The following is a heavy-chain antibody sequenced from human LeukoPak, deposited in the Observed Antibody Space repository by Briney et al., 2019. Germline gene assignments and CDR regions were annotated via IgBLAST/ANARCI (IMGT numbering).Heavy chain of an antibody. CDR3: ARGDGIAVTAPFDY. CDR1: GYRFITYA. Sequence: ASVKVSCKASGYRFITYAMFWVRQVPGQRPEWMGWIDAGSGDTKYSQKFQDRVSITSDTVASTAYMELSNLRSEDAAVYYCARGDGIAVTAPFDYRGQGTLVTVSS. J-gene: IGHJ4*02. D-gene: IGHD6-19*01. V-gene: IGHV1-3*01. CDR2: IDAGSGDT.